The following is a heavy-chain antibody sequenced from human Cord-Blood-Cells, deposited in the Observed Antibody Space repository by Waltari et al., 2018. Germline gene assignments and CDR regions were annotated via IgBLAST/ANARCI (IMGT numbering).Heavy chain of an antibody. D-gene: IGHD1-26*01. CDR1: VFAFSNAW. CDR3: TTDSGATDY. J-gene: IGHJ4*02. V-gene: IGHV3-15*01. Sequence: EVQLVESGGGLVKPGGSLSLSCAASVFAFSNAWLSWARQAPGKGLEWVGRIKSKTDGGTTDYAAPVKGRFTISRDDSKNTLYLQMNSLKTEDTAVYYCTTDSGATDYWGQGTLVTVSS. CDR2: IKSKTDGGTT.